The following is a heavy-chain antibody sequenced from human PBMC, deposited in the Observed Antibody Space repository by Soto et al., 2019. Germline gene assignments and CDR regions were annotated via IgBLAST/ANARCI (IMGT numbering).Heavy chain of an antibody. D-gene: IGHD3-10*01. V-gene: IGHV4-30-4*01. CDR3: ARDPSYGSGSYPSY. CDR1: GGSISSGDYY. CDR2: IYYSGST. Sequence: SETLSLTCTVSGGSISSGDYYWSWIRQPPGKGLEWIGYIYYSGSTYYNPSPKSRVTISVDTSKNQFSLKLSSVTAADTAVYYCARDPSYGSGSYPSYWGQGTLVTVSS. J-gene: IGHJ4*02.